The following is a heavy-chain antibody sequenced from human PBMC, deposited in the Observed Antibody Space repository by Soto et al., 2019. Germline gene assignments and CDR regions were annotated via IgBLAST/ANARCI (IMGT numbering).Heavy chain of an antibody. CDR3: AKDFGRGSICCPQ. CDR2: ISSSSSYI. D-gene: IGHD2-2*01. J-gene: IGHJ4*02. V-gene: IGHV3-21*01. Sequence: GGSLRLSSAASEFTFSGYSMNWVRQAPGKGLEWVSYISSSSSYINYADSVKGRFTISRDNAKNSVYLQMNSLRPEDTAVYYCAKDFGRGSICCPQWGQGPLVTV. CDR1: EFTFSGYS.